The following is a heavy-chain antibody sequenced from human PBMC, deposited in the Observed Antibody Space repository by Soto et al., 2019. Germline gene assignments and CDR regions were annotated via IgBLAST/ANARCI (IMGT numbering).Heavy chain of an antibody. J-gene: IGHJ4*02. CDR1: GFTFSNYA. CDR3: AKGKISSPN. D-gene: IGHD2-2*01. Sequence: GGSLRLSCAASGFTFSNYAMSWVRQAPGKGLEWVSSISAGSTYYADSVKGRFTISRDNSKNTLYLQMNSLRAEDTALYYCAKGKISSPNWGQGTLVTVSS. CDR2: ISAGST. V-gene: IGHV3-23*01.